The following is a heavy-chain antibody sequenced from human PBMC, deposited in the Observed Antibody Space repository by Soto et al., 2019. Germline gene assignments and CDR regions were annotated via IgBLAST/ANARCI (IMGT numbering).Heavy chain of an antibody. CDR3: ARVRGNYYDAMDV. J-gene: IGHJ6*02. CDR1: GFTVSSYP. V-gene: IGHV3-48*02. CDR2: IGGSSSGI. Sequence: GGSLRLSCAASGFTVSSYPMNWVRQAPGKGLEWVSYIGGSSSGIHYSDSVKGRFTISRDNANNALYLQMNSLRDEDMAVYYCARVRGNYYDAMDVWGQGT.